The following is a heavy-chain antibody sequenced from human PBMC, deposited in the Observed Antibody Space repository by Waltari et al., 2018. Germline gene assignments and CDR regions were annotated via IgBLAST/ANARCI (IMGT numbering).Heavy chain of an antibody. CDR1: GGSLNSGRYS. Sequence: QVQLQESGPGLVKPSQTLSLTCTVSGGSLNSGRYSWSWIRQPAGKGREWIGLIYTSGNTKYNPSLKSRVTISLDTSNNQFSLSLGSVTAAATAVYYCARGDVDGANFYFDYWGQGTLVTGSS. CDR3: ARGDVDGANFYFDY. V-gene: IGHV4-61*02. J-gene: IGHJ4*02. D-gene: IGHD1-1*01. CDR2: IYTSGNT.